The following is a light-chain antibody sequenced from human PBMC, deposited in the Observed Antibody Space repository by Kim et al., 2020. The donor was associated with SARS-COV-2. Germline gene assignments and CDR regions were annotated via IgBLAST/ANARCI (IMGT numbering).Light chain of an antibody. CDR3: SSRDNSLNHVL. V-gene: IGLV3-19*01. CDR1: SLRSYY. J-gene: IGLJ2*01. CDR2: GRN. Sequence: SSELTQDPAVSVALGQTVTITCQGDSLRSYYASWYQQKPGQAPVVVFYGRNRRPPGITDRFSGSSSGNTPSLTITGAQAEDEAVYFCSSRDNSLNHVLFG.